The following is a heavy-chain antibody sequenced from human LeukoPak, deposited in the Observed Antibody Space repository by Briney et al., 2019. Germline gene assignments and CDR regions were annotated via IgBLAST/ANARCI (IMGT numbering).Heavy chain of an antibody. D-gene: IGHD2-2*02. J-gene: IGHJ4*02. CDR1: GYTFTSYG. Sequence: ASVKVSCKASGYTFTSYGISWVRQAPGQGLEWMGWISAYNGNTNYAQKLQGRVTMTTDTSTSTAYMELRSLRSDDTAVYYCARDCSSTSCHINLDYWGQGTLVTVSS. V-gene: IGHV1-18*01. CDR2: ISAYNGNT. CDR3: ARDCSSTSCHINLDY.